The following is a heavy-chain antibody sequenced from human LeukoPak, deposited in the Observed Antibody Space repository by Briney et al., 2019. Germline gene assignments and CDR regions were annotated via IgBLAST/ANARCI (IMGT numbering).Heavy chain of an antibody. V-gene: IGHV3-7*01. CDR3: ACLTTTSNWYDAFDI. CDR1: GFTFSSYW. CDR2: IKQDGSEK. J-gene: IGHJ3*02. D-gene: IGHD1/OR15-1a*01. Sequence: GGSLRLSCAASGFTFSSYWMSWVRQAPGKGLEWVANIKQDGSEKYYEDSVKGRFTISRDNAKNSLYLQMNSLRAEDTAVYYCACLTTTSNWYDAFDIWGQGTMVTVSS.